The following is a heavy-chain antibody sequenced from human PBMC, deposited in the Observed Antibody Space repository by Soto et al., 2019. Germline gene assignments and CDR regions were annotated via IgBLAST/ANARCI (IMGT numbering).Heavy chain of an antibody. J-gene: IGHJ4*02. V-gene: IGHV1-2*04. CDR2: INPNSGGT. D-gene: IGHD1-26*01. CDR3: ARTGIVGAIQDFDY. Sequence: QVQLVQSGAEVKKPGASVKVSCKAPGYTFTGYYMHWVRQAPGQGLEWMGWINPNSGGTNYAQKFPGWVTLNRDTSIRTANRELSRLRSDDTAVYYCARTGIVGAIQDFDYWGQGTLVTVSS. CDR1: GYTFTGYY.